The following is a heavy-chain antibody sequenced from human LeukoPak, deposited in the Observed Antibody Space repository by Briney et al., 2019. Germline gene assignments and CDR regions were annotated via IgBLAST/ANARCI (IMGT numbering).Heavy chain of an antibody. CDR3: ARYVVGGGTAMYYFDH. V-gene: IGHV4-39*07. Sequence: SETLSLTCTVSGGSISSDYWVWIRQPPGKGLEWIATINYNWITYYNPSLMSRVAISIDTSKSQFSLRLSSVTAADTAVYYCARYVVGGGTAMYYFDHWGQGTPVTVSS. D-gene: IGHD3-16*01. CDR1: GGSISSDY. CDR2: INYNWIT. J-gene: IGHJ4*02.